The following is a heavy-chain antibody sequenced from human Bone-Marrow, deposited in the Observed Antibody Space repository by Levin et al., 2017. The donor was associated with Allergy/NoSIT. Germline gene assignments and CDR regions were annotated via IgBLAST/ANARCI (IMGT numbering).Heavy chain of an antibody. V-gene: IGHV1-2*02. CDR1: GYTFTGYY. Sequence: GESLKISCKASGYTFTGYYMHWVRQAPGQGLEWMGWINPNSGGTKYAQKFQGRVTMTRDTSISTAYMELSRLRSGDSAVYYCARDLGGDSYAFDIWGQGTMVTVSS. D-gene: IGHD2-21*01. J-gene: IGHJ3*02. CDR3: ARDLGGDSYAFDI. CDR2: INPNSGGT.